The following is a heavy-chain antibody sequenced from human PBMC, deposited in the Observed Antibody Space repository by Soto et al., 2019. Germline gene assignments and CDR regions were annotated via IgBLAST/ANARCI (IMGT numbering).Heavy chain of an antibody. CDR3: ARQVGGWAPWYFDY. D-gene: IGHD6-19*01. J-gene: IGHJ4*02. V-gene: IGHV4-59*08. Sequence: PSETLSLTCTVSGDSLTRNYWSWIRQPPGKGLEWLAFIHSGQTTNYNPSLVGRVSVSVDTSKSQLSLNLNSVTAADTAVYYCARQVGGWAPWYFDYWGQGTLVTVSS. CDR1: GDSLTRNY. CDR2: IHSGQTT.